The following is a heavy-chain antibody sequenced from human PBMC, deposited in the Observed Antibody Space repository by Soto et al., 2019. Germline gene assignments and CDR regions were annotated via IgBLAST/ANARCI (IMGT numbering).Heavy chain of an antibody. J-gene: IGHJ4*02. D-gene: IGHD3-22*01. CDR3: ARSRNTMIVVAPEDY. CDR1: GYTFTSYG. Sequence: ASVKVSCKASGYTFTSYGISWVRQAPGQGLEWMGWISAYNGDTNYAQKLQGRVTMTTDTSTSTAYMELRSLRSEDTAVYYCARSRNTMIVVAPEDYWGQGTLVTVSS. CDR2: ISAYNGDT. V-gene: IGHV1-18*01.